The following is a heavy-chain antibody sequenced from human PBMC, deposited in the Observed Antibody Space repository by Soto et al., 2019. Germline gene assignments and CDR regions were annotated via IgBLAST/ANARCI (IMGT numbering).Heavy chain of an antibody. J-gene: IGHJ3*02. D-gene: IGHD1-26*01. CDR1: GFTFSSYG. Sequence: XGSLRLSFAASGFTFSSYGMHGVRQAPGKGLEWVAVISYDGSKKYYADSVKGQFTISRDNSKNTLYLQMNSLRAEDTAVYYCAKAYSGPFDIWGQGTMVTVSS. V-gene: IGHV3-30*18. CDR2: ISYDGSKK. CDR3: AKAYSGPFDI.